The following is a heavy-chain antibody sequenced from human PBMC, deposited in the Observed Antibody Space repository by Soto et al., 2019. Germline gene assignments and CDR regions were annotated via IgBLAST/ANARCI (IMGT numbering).Heavy chain of an antibody. J-gene: IGHJ5*02. D-gene: IGHD3-16*01. Sequence: PGGSLRLSCAASGFTFSDYYMSWIRQAPGKGLEWVSYISSSSSYTNYADSVKGRFTISRDNAKNSLYLQMNSLRAEDTAVYYCARDHPGPPDALAPFDPWGQGTLVTVSS. CDR3: ARDHPGPPDALAPFDP. V-gene: IGHV3-11*05. CDR2: ISSSSSYT. CDR1: GFTFSDYY.